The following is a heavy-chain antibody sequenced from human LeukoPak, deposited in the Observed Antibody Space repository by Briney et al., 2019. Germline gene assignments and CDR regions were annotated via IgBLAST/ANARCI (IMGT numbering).Heavy chain of an antibody. Sequence: ASVKVSCKASGYTFTSYGISWVRQAPGQGLEWMGWISAYNGNTNYAQKLQGRVTMTTDTSTSTAYMELRSLRSDDTAVYYCARSRNLVGVPSYFDYWGQGTLVTVSS. CDR2: ISAYNGNT. J-gene: IGHJ4*02. D-gene: IGHD1-26*01. V-gene: IGHV1-18*01. CDR3: ARSRNLVGVPSYFDY. CDR1: GYTFTSYG.